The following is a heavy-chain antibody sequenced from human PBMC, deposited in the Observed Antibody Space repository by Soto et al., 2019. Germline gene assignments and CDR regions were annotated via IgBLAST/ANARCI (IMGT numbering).Heavy chain of an antibody. CDR3: ARVYCSGGSCYGIDY. Sequence: ASLKVSCKAIGYGFTRHYIHWVRQAPGQGLEWMGTIFPGGVNIAYAQKFEGRVTMTKDTSTSTVYMELRSLTSEDTAVYYCARVYCSGGSCYGIDYWGQGTLVTVSS. CDR1: GYGFTRHY. V-gene: IGHV1-46*01. CDR2: IFPGGVNI. D-gene: IGHD2-15*01. J-gene: IGHJ4*02.